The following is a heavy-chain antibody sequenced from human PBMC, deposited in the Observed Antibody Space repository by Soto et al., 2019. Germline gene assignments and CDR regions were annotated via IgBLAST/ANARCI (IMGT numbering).Heavy chain of an antibody. CDR3: AKDNSHYGRNFVFDY. V-gene: IGHV3-9*01. J-gene: IGHJ4*02. CDR1: GFTFDDYA. CDR2: ISWNNGSI. D-gene: IGHD4-17*01. Sequence: PGGSLRLSCAASGFTFDDYAMHWVRQAPGKGLEWVSGISWNNGSIGYADSVKGRFTISRDNAKNSLYLQMNSLRAEDTALYYCAKDNSHYGRNFVFDYWGQGTLVTVSS.